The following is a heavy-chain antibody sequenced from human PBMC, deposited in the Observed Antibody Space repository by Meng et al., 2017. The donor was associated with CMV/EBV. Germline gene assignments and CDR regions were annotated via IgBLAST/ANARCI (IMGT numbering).Heavy chain of an antibody. Sequence: GGSLRLSCAASGFTFSDYYMSWIRQAPGKGLEWVSYISSSGSTIYYADSVKGRFTISRDNAKNSLYLQMNSLRAEGTAVYYCARRDDYSNYVLFYWGQGTLVTVSS. CDR3: ARRDDYSNYVLFY. J-gene: IGHJ4*02. CDR1: GFTFSDYY. V-gene: IGHV3-11*01. CDR2: ISSSGSTI. D-gene: IGHD4-11*01.